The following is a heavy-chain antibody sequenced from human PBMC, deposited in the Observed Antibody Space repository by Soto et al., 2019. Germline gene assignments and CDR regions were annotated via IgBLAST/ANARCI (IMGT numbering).Heavy chain of an antibody. D-gene: IGHD1-26*01. J-gene: IGHJ4*02. CDR1: GGSVSSGSYY. CDR2: IYYSGST. CDR3: ARETRGATPTFDA. Sequence: QVQLQESGPGLVKPSETLSLTCTVSGGSVSSGSYYWSWIRQPPGKGLEWIGHIYYSGSTNYNPSLKSRVPISEDTSKNQFSLKLRSVTAADTAVYYCARETRGATPTFDAWGQGTLVTVSS. V-gene: IGHV4-61*01.